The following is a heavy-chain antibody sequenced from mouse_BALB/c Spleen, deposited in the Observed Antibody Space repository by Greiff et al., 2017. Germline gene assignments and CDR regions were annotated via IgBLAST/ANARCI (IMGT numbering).Heavy chain of an antibody. CDR1: GYTFTDYA. D-gene: IGHD3-1*01. J-gene: IGHJ3*01. CDR3: ARGLRGFAY. V-gene: IGHV1S137*01. CDR2: ISTYYGDA. Sequence: QVQLQQSGAELVRPGVSVKISCKGSGYTFTDYAMHRVKQSHAKSLEWIGVISTYYGDASYNQKFKGKATMTVDKSSSTAYMELARLTSEDSAIYYCARGLRGFAYWGQGTLVTVSA.